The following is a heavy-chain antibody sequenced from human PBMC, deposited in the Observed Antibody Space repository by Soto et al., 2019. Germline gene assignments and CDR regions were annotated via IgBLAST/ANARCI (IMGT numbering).Heavy chain of an antibody. D-gene: IGHD3-16*02. CDR2: IIPIFGTA. Sequence: SVKVSCKASGGTFSSYAISWVRQAPGQGLEWVGGIIPIFGTANYAQKFQGRVTITADESTSTAYMELSSLRSEDTAVYYCARGQPVYDYVWGSYRSDAFDIWGQGTMVTVSS. CDR3: ARGQPVYDYVWGSYRSDAFDI. V-gene: IGHV1-69*13. CDR1: GGTFSSYA. J-gene: IGHJ3*02.